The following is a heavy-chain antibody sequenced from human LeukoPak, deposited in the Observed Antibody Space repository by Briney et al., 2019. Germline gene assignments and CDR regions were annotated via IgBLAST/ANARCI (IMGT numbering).Heavy chain of an antibody. CDR3: ARAILWFGEFDY. D-gene: IGHD3-10*01. CDR2: INTDGSST. Sequence: PGGSLRLSCAASGFTFSRSAMTWVRQAPGKGLVWVSRINTDGSSTSYADSVKGRFTISRDNAKNTLYLQMNSLRAEDTAVYCCARAILWFGEFDYWGQGTLVTVSS. CDR1: GFTFSRSA. V-gene: IGHV3-74*01. J-gene: IGHJ4*02.